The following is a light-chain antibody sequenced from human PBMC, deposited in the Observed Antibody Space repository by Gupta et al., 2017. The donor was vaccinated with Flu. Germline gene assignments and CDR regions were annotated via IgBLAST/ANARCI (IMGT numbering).Light chain of an antibody. J-gene: IGLJ1*01. Sequence: SYALTQPPSVSVSPGQTASITCSGDKLGDKYACWYQQKPGQSPVLVIYKDSKRPAGIPERFSGSNSGNTATLTIGGTQARDEDYYYSQAWNSSVYVFGTGTKVTVL. CDR3: QAWNSSVYV. CDR1: KLGDKY. CDR2: KDS. V-gene: IGLV3-1*01.